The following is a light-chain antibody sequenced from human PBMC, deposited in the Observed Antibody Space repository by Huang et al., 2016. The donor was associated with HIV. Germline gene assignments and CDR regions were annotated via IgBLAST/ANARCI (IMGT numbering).Light chain of an antibody. J-gene: IGKJ1*01. Sequence: DIQMTQSPSSLSASIGDRITISCRASQDIDAYLAWYQHKPGKVPNLLIYAASTLQSGVPSRFSGSGSGTNFTLTIGSRQPEDVGSYYCQKYNDVPRTFGHGTKVEIK. V-gene: IGKV1-27*01. CDR1: QDIDAY. CDR2: AAS. CDR3: QKYNDVPRT.